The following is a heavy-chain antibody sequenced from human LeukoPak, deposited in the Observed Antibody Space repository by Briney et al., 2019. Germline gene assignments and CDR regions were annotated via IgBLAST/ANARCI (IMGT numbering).Heavy chain of an antibody. D-gene: IGHD3-10*01. V-gene: IGHV3-30*18. J-gene: IGHJ6*03. Sequence: GGSLRLSCAASGFTFSSYAMHWVRQAPGKGLEWVAVISYDGSNKYYADSVKGRFTISRDNSKNTLYLQMNSLRAEDTAVYYCAKDYNEAQYYYGSGSYSPYYYYYYMDVWGKGTTVTVSS. CDR1: GFTFSSYA. CDR2: ISYDGSNK. CDR3: AKDYNEAQYYYGSGSYSPYYYYYYMDV.